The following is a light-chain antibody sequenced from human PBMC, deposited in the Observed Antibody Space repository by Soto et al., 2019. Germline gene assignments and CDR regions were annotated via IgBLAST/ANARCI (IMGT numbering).Light chain of an antibody. Sequence: QSVLTQPASVSGSPGQSITISCTGTSSAVGGYNYVSWYQQHPGKAPKLMIYEVSNRPSGVSNRFSGSKSGNTASLTISGLQAEDEADYYCSSYTSSSTPYLVFGGGTKLTVL. CDR3: SSYTSSSTPYLV. J-gene: IGLJ2*01. CDR2: EVS. CDR1: SSAVGGYNY. V-gene: IGLV2-14*01.